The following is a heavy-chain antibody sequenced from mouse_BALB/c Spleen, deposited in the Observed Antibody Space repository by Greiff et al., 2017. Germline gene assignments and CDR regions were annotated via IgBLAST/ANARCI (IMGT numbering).Heavy chain of an antibody. Sequence: EVMLVESGGGLVKPGGSLKLSCAASGFTFSDYYMYWVRQTPEKRLEWVATISDGGSYTYYPDSVKGRFTISRDNAKNNLYLQMSSLKSEDTAMYYCARGRITTGGYAMDYWGQGTSVTVSS. J-gene: IGHJ4*01. CDR3: ARGRITTGGYAMDY. V-gene: IGHV5-4*02. CDR1: GFTFSDYY. CDR2: ISDGGSYT. D-gene: IGHD1-1*01.